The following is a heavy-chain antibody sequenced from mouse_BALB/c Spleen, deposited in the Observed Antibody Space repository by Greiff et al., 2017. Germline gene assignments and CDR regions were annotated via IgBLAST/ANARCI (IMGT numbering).Heavy chain of an antibody. Sequence: QVHVKQSGPELVRPGVSVKISCKGSGYTFTDYAMHWVKQSHAKSLEWIGVISTYYGNTNYNQKFKGKATMTVDKSSSTAYMELARLTSEDSAIYYCARNGYDVEYAMDYWGQGTSVTVSS. CDR3: ARNGYDVEYAMDY. J-gene: IGHJ4*01. D-gene: IGHD2-2*01. CDR1: GYTFTDYA. CDR2: ISTYYGNT. V-gene: IGHV1-67*01.